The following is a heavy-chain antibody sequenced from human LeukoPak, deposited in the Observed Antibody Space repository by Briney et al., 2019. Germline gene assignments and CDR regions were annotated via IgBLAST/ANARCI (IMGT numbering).Heavy chain of an antibody. D-gene: IGHD5-18*01. Sequence: PGGSLRLSCAASGFTFSNYNMNWVRQTPGKGLEWVSSITRDSIYTFYADSVKGRFTISRDNAKNSLSLQMNSLRAEDTAVYYCARHGYNYGSSFGWFDPWGQGTLVTVSS. CDR1: GFTFSNYN. CDR3: ARHGYNYGSSFGWFDP. CDR2: ITRDSIYT. J-gene: IGHJ5*02. V-gene: IGHV3-21*01.